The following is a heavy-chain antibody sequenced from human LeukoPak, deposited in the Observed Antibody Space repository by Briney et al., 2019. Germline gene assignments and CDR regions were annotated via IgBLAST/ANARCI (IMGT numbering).Heavy chain of an antibody. D-gene: IGHD3-16*01. V-gene: IGHV1-18*01. J-gene: IGHJ5*02. CDR1: GYTFTSYG. Sequence: GASVKVSCKASGYTFTSYGISWVRQAPGQGLEWMGWISAYNGNTNYAQKLQGRVTMTTDTSTSTAYMELRSLRSEDTAVYYCARVTGFSGFHWFDPWGQGTLVTVSS. CDR3: ARVTGFSGFHWFDP. CDR2: ISAYNGNT.